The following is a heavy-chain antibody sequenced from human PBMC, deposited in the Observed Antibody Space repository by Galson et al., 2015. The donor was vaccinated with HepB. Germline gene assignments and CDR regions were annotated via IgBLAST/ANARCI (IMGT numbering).Heavy chain of an antibody. CDR1: GFTFGDYA. D-gene: IGHD3-10*01. V-gene: IGHV3-49*04. Sequence: SLRLSCASSGFTFGDYAMNWVRQAPGKGLEWVAFIRTETYGETTEYAASVKGRFTIFRDDSNSIAYLQMNSLKIADTAVYYCTRDLGYYYGSGSDYWGQGTLVTVSS. J-gene: IGHJ4*02. CDR3: TRDLGYYYGSGSDY. CDR2: IRTETYGETT.